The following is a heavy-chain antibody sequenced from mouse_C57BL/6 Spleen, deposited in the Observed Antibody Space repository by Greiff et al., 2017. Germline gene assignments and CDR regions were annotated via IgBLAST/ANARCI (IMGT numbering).Heavy chain of an antibody. CDR1: GYTFTGYW. J-gene: IGHJ4*01. CDR3: ARGGIYYDYAGYYYAMDY. Sequence: LVESGAELMKPGASVKLSCKATGYTFTGYWIEWVKQRPGHGLEWIGEILPGSGSTNYNEKFKGKATFTADTSSNTAYMQLSSLTTEDSAIYYCARGGIYYDYAGYYYAMDYWGQGTSVTVSS. V-gene: IGHV1-9*01. CDR2: ILPGSGST. D-gene: IGHD2-4*01.